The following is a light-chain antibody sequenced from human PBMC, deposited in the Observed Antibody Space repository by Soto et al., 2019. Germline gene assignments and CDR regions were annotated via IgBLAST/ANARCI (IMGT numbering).Light chain of an antibody. CDR1: QSVRSW. Sequence: DIQLTQSPSTRSGSVCDSVTITCRASQSVRSWLAWYQQKPGRAPKFLIYDASSLESGVPSRFSGSGSGTEFTLTISNLQPDDFATYYCQQAYSFPITFGQGTRLEIK. CDR3: QQAYSFPIT. V-gene: IGKV1-5*01. J-gene: IGKJ5*01. CDR2: DAS.